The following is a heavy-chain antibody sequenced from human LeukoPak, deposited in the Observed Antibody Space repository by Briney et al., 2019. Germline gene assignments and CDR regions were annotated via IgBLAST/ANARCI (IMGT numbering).Heavy chain of an antibody. CDR3: SRDPRKKSGYYYFDY. D-gene: IGHD3-3*01. Sequence: ASVKVSCKASGYIFTGYYIHWVRQAPGQGLEWMGWISANSGGTNYAQKLQGRVTMTRDTSITTAHMELSGLISDDTALDYCSRDPRKKSGYYYFDYGGQGTLVTVSS. V-gene: IGHV1-2*02. J-gene: IGHJ4*02. CDR1: GYIFTGYY. CDR2: ISANSGGT.